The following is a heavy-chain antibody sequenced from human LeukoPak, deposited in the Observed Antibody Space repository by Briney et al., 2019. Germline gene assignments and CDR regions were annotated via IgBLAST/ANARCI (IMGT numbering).Heavy chain of an antibody. D-gene: IGHD5-18*01. Sequence: ASVKVSCTASGYTFTSYDINWVRQATGQGLEWMGWMNPNSGNTGYAQKFQGRVTMTRNTSISTAYMELSSLRSEDTAVYYCASGGYSYARFDPWGQGTLVTVSS. CDR1: GYTFTSYD. V-gene: IGHV1-8*01. CDR2: MNPNSGNT. J-gene: IGHJ5*02. CDR3: ASGGYSYARFDP.